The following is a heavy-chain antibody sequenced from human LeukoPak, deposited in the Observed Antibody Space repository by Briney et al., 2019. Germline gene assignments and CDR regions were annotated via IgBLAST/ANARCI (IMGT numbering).Heavy chain of an antibody. J-gene: IGHJ6*03. D-gene: IGHD1-7*01. Sequence: GGSLRLSCAASGFTVTNAWMNWVRQAPGKGLEWVSAISGSGGSTYYADSVKSRFTISRDNSKNTLYLQMNSLRAEDTAVYYCAKRRGLELLYYYYMDVWGKGTTVTVSS. CDR3: AKRRGLELLYYYYMDV. CDR1: GFTVTNAW. V-gene: IGHV3-23*01. CDR2: ISGSGGST.